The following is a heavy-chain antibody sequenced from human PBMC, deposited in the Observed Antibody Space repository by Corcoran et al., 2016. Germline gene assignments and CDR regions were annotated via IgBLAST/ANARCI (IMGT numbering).Heavy chain of an antibody. J-gene: IGHJ6*02. CDR3: ARAVFWSGQVFQRAGMDV. Sequence: QVQLVQSGAEVKKPGASVKVSCKASGYTFTGYYMHWVRQAPGQGLEWMGWINPNSGGTNYAQKFQGRVTMTRDTSISTAYMELSRLRSDDTAVYYCARAVFWSGQVFQRAGMDVWGQGTTVTVSS. CDR2: INPNSGGT. CDR1: GYTFTGYY. D-gene: IGHD3-3*01. V-gene: IGHV1-2*02.